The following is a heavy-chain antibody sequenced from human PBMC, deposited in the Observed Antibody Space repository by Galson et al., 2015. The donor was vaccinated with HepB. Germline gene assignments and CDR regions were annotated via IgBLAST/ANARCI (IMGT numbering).Heavy chain of an antibody. V-gene: IGHV3-15*01. CDR1: GFTFSNAW. Sequence: SLRLSCAASGFTFSNAWMSWVRQAPGKGLEWVGRIKSKTDGGTTDYAAPVKGRFTISRDDSKNTLYLQMNSLRTEDTAVYYCTTDRLRIAVESYWGQGTLVTVSS. D-gene: IGHD6-19*01. J-gene: IGHJ4*02. CDR3: TTDRLRIAVESY. CDR2: IKSKTDGGTT.